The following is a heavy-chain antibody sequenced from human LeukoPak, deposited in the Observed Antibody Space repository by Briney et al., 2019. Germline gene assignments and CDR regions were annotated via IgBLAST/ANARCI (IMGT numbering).Heavy chain of an antibody. J-gene: IGHJ4*02. CDR1: GFTFSNYA. CDR3: ARDYSGYDYDY. CDR2: ISSSSSYI. D-gene: IGHD5-12*01. V-gene: IGHV3-21*01. Sequence: GGSLRLSCAASGFTFSNYAMSWVRQAPGKGLEWVSSISSSSSYIYYAGSVKGRFTISRDNAKNSLYLQMNSLRAEDTAVYYCARDYSGYDYDYWGQGTLVTVSS.